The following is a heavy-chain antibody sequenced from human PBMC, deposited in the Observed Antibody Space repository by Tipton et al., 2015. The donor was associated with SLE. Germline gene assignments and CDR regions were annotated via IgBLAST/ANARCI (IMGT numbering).Heavy chain of an antibody. J-gene: IGHJ4*02. V-gene: IGHV4-34*01. CDR3: VRDGIAAVYYFDY. D-gene: IGHD6-25*01. Sequence: TLSLTCAVYGGSFSGYYWSWIRQPPGKGLEWIGEINHSGNTNYNPSLKSRVTISVDTSKNQFSLKLSSVTAADTAVYYCVRDGIAAVYYFDYWGQGTLVTVSS. CDR1: GGSFSGYY. CDR2: INHSGNT.